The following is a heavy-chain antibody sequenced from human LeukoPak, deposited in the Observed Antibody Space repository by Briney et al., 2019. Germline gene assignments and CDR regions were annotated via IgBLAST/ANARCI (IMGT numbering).Heavy chain of an antibody. V-gene: IGHV3-30*02. CDR1: GFTFSSYG. CDR3: AKAPPPSGRYCSSTSCLGAYFDY. Sequence: GGSLRLSCAASGFTFSSYGMHWVRQAPGKGLEWVAFIRCDGSNKYYADSVKGRFTISRDNSKNTLYLQMNSLRAEDTAVYYCAKAPPPSGRYCSSTSCLGAYFDYWGQGTLVTVSS. CDR2: IRCDGSNK. D-gene: IGHD2-2*01. J-gene: IGHJ4*02.